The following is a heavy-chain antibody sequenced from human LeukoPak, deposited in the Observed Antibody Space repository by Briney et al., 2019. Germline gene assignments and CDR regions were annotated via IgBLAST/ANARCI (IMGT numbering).Heavy chain of an antibody. CDR2: ISGSGGST. J-gene: IGHJ4*02. D-gene: IGHD4-17*01. V-gene: IGHV3-23*01. Sequence: PGGSLRLSCVASGFTFSNYAMSWVRQAPGKGLEWVSAISGSGGSTYYADSVKGRFTISRDNSKNTLYLQMNSLRAEDTAVYYCAKGQHDYGDYYWGQGTLVTVSS. CDR1: GFTFSNYA. CDR3: AKGQHDYGDYY.